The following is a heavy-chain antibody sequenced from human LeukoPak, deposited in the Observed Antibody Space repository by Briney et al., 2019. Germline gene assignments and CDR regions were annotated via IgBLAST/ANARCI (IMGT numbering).Heavy chain of an antibody. CDR3: VQESSSLLRSYFDY. CDR2: ISSSGSTI. CDR1: GFTFSSYE. V-gene: IGHV3-48*03. D-gene: IGHD2-15*01. Sequence: GGSLRLSCAASGFTFSSYEMNWVRQAPGKGLEWVSYISSSGSTIYYADSVRGRFTISRDNAKNSLYLQMNSLRAEDTAVYYCVQESSSLLRSYFDYWGQGTLVTVSS. J-gene: IGHJ4*02.